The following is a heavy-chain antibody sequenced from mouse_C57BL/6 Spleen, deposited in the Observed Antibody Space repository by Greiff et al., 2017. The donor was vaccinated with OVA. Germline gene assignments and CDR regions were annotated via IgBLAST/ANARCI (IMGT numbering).Heavy chain of an antibody. V-gene: IGHV1-9*01. CDR1: GYTFTGYW. J-gene: IGHJ3*01. CDR3: ARGITTVRFAY. CDR2: ILPGGGST. D-gene: IGHD1-1*01. Sequence: QVQLQQSGAELMKPGASVKLSCKASGYTFTGYWIEWVKQRPGHGLEWIGVILPGGGSTNYNEKFKGKATCTANTSSNTAYMQLSSLTTEDSAIYYCARGITTVRFAYWGQGTLVTVSA.